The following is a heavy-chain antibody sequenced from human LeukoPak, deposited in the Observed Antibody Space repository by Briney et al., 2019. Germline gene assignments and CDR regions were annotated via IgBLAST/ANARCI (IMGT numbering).Heavy chain of an antibody. J-gene: IGHJ4*02. Sequence: GGSLRLSCAASGFIFSSYEMNWVRQAPGKGLEWVSYISDSGSTIYYADSVKGRFTIARDNSKNTVFLQMNGLRVDDTAVYYCAKDRKAVTGALDYWGQGTLVTVSS. V-gene: IGHV3-48*03. CDR3: AKDRKAVTGALDY. D-gene: IGHD6-19*01. CDR2: ISDSGSTI. CDR1: GFIFSSYE.